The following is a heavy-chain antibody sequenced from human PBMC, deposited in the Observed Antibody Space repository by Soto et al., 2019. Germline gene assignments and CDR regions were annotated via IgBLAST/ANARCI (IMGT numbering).Heavy chain of an antibody. CDR1: GGSISSGGYY. CDR2: IYYSGST. CDR3: ARDRVAARPGYYYYYGMDV. V-gene: IGHV4-31*01. Sequence: QVQLQESGPGLVKPSQTLSLTCTVSGGSISSGGYYWSWIRQHPGKGLEWIGYIYYSGSTYYNPSLKSLVTISVGTSKNQFSLKLSSVAAADTAVYYCARDRVAARPGYYYYYGMDVWGQGTTVTVSS. J-gene: IGHJ6*02. D-gene: IGHD6-6*01.